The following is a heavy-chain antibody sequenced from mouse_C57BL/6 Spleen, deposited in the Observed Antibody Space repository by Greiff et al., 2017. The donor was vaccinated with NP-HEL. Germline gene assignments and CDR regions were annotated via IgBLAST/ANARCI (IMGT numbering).Heavy chain of an antibody. V-gene: IGHV1-80*01. CDR2: IYPGDGDT. J-gene: IGHJ3*01. CDR1: GYAFSSYW. Sequence: VQLVESGAELVKPGASVKISCKASGYAFSSYWMNWVKQRPGKGLEWIGQIYPGDGDTNYNGKFKGKATLTADKSSSTAYMQLSSLTSEDSAVYFCASGSSYPFAYWGQGTLVTVSA. D-gene: IGHD1-1*01. CDR3: ASGSSYPFAY.